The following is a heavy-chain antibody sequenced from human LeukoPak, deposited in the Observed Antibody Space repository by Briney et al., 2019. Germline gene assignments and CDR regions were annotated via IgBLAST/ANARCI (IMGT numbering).Heavy chain of an antibody. J-gene: IGHJ4*02. V-gene: IGHV3-33*01. CDR2: IWYDGSNK. Sequence: GRSLRLSCAASGFTFSSYGMHWVRQAPGKGLEWVAVIWYDGSNKYYADSVKGRFTISRDNSKNTLYLQMSSLRAEDTAVYYCARGREESWGEGFDYWGQGTLVTVSS. CDR3: ARGREESWGEGFDY. D-gene: IGHD3-16*01. CDR1: GFTFSSYG.